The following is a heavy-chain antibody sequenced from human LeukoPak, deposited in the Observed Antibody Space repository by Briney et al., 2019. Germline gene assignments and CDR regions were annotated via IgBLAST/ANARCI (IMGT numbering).Heavy chain of an antibody. J-gene: IGHJ4*02. CDR3: VTAAGLGVYYFDY. Sequence: GSLRLSCAASGFTFSSYSMNWVRQAPGKGLEWVSSICSSSSYIYYADSVKGRFTISRDNAKNSLYLQMNSLRAEDTAVYYCVTAAGLGVYYFDYWGQGTLVTVSS. D-gene: IGHD6-13*01. V-gene: IGHV3-21*01. CDR2: ICSSSSYI. CDR1: GFTFSSYS.